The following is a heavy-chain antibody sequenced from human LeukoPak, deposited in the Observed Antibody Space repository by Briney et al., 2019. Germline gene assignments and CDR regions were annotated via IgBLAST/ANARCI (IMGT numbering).Heavy chain of an antibody. V-gene: IGHV4-34*01. CDR2: INHSGST. CDR1: GGSFSGYY. CDR3: ARGVLRYDSSGYHPHFDY. Sequence: PSETLSLTCAVYGGSFSGYYWSWIRQPPGKGLEWIGEINHSGSTNYNPSLKSRVTISVDTSKNQFSLKLSSVTAADTAVYYCARGVLRYDSSGYHPHFDYWGQGTLVTVSS. J-gene: IGHJ4*02. D-gene: IGHD3-22*01.